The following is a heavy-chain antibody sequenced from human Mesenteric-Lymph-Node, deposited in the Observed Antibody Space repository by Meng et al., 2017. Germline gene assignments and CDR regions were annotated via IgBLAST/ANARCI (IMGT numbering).Heavy chain of an antibody. CDR3: ARGAWELIDY. CDR2: ISAGSSTI. J-gene: IGHJ4*02. Sequence: GESLKISCAASGFTFSNYWMSWIRQAPGKGLEWVSYISAGSSTIYYADSVKGRFTISRDNAKNSLYLQMNSLRAEDTAVYYCARGAWELIDYWGQGMLVTVSS. CDR1: GFTFSNYW. D-gene: IGHD3-10*01. V-gene: IGHV3-11*04.